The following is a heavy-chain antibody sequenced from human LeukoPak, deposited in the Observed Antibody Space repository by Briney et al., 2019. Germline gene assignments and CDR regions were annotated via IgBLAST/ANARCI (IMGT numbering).Heavy chain of an antibody. CDR2: IFNSGST. V-gene: IGHV4-38-2*01. Sequence: PSETPSHTCAVSGYSISSGDYWGWIRQPPGKGLEWIGSIFNSGSTYYNPSLKSRVTISADTSKRHFSLKLSSVTAADTAVYYCARNRSEPLGNGGSFDYWGQGTLVTVSS. J-gene: IGHJ4*02. D-gene: IGHD3-16*01. CDR1: GYSISSGDY. CDR3: ARNRSEPLGNGGSFDY.